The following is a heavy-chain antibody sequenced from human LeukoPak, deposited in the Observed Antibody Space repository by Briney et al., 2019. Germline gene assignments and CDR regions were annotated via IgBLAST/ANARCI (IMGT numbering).Heavy chain of an antibody. Sequence: GGSLRLSCAASGFTFGSYGMSWVRQAPGKGLEWVSFITPNADRASYADSVEGRFTISRDNPRNTLYMQMNSLRDEDTALYYCAIMHGYYDGSGYWVQWGQGTLVTVSS. CDR3: AIMHGYYDGSGYWVQ. CDR1: GFTFGSYG. CDR2: ITPNADRA. D-gene: IGHD3-22*01. J-gene: IGHJ1*01. V-gene: IGHV3-23*01.